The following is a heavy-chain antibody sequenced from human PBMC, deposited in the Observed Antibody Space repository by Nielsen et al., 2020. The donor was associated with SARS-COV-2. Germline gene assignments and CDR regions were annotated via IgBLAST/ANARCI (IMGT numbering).Heavy chain of an antibody. CDR1: GGSISSYY. V-gene: IGHV4-59*13. D-gene: IGHD5-24*01. Sequence: SETLSLTCTVSGGSISSYYWSWIRQPPGKGLEWIGYIYYSGSTNYNPSLKSRVTISVDTSKNQFSLKPSSVTAADTAVYYCARPDGYNFLSWFDPWGQGTLVTVSS. CDR2: IYYSGST. CDR3: ARPDGYNFLSWFDP. J-gene: IGHJ5*02.